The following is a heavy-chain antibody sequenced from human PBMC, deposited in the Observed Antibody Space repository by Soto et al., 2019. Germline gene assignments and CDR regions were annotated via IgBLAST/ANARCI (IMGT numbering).Heavy chain of an antibody. V-gene: IGHV3-15*01. Sequence: EVQLVESGGGLVKPGGSLRLSCAASGFTFSNAWMSWVRQAPGKGLEWVGRIKSKTDGGTTDYAAPVKGRFTISRDDSKNTLNIQMSSLKAESTAVYYCATPDIVVVVAAENWDFNLWGRGTLLTVSS. D-gene: IGHD2-15*01. CDR3: ATPDIVVVVAAENWDFNL. J-gene: IGHJ2*01. CDR2: IKSKTDGGTT. CDR1: GFTFSNAW.